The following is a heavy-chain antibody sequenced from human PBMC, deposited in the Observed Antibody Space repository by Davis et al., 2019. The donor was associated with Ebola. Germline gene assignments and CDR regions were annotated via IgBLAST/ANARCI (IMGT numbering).Heavy chain of an antibody. CDR1: GFTFNFYA. Sequence: GESLKISCAASGFTFNFYAMTWVRQAPGKGLEWVSAINDSGDSTYYAESVKGRFTISRDNSKHTLYLQLNSLRAEDTAVYYCATVPISYRPGYMDVWGKGTTVTVSS. CDR3: ATVPISYRPGYMDV. D-gene: IGHD3-3*01. V-gene: IGHV3-23*01. J-gene: IGHJ6*03. CDR2: INDSGDST.